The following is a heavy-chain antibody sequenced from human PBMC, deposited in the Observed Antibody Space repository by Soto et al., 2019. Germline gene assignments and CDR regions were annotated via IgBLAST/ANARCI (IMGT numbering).Heavy chain of an antibody. CDR3: AREGVNWNDGPDIHHDAFDI. CDR1: GFTFSSYS. CDR2: ISSSSSYI. V-gene: IGHV3-21*01. Sequence: GGSLRLSCAASGFTFSSYSMNWVRQAPGKGLEWVSSISSSSSYIYYADSVKGRFTISRDNAKNSLYLQMNSLRAEDTAVYYCAREGVNWNDGPDIHHDAFDIWGQGTMVTVSS. D-gene: IGHD1-1*01. J-gene: IGHJ3*02.